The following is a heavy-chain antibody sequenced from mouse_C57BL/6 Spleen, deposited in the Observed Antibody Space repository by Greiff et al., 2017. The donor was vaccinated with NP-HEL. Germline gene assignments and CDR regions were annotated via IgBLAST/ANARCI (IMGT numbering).Heavy chain of an antibody. J-gene: IGHJ3*01. CDR3: ARGGYDPTWFAY. CDR1: GYTFTSYW. V-gene: IGHV1-59*01. Sequence: QVQLQQSGAELVRPGTSVKLSCKASGYTFTSYWMHWVKQRPGQGLEWIGVIDPSDSYTNYNQKFKGKATLTVDTSSSTAYMQLSSLTSEDSAVYYCARGGYDPTWFAYWGQGTLVTVSA. CDR2: IDPSDSYT. D-gene: IGHD2-3*01.